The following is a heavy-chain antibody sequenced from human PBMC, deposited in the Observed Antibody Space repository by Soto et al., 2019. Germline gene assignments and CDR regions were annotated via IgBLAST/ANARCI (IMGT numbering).Heavy chain of an antibody. CDR2: ISYDGSNK. D-gene: IGHD2-15*01. CDR3: AKGGYCSGGSCYSIRDAFDI. V-gene: IGHV3-30*18. Sequence: QVQLVESGGGVVQPGRSLRLSCAASGFTFSSYGMHWVRQAPGKGLEWVAVISYDGSNKYYADSVKGRFTISRDNSKNTLYLQMNSLRAEDTAVYYCAKGGYCSGGSCYSIRDAFDIWGQGTMVTVSS. J-gene: IGHJ3*02. CDR1: GFTFSSYG.